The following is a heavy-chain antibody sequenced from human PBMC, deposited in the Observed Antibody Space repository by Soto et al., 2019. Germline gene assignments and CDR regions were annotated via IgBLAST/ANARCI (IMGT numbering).Heavy chain of an antibody. Sequence: GASVKVSCKASGYTFTSYDINWVRPATGQGLEWMGWMNPNSGNTGYAQKFQGRVTMTRNTSISTAYMELSSLRSEDTAVYYCAVNLAAAGTFDYWGQGTLVTVSS. J-gene: IGHJ4*02. CDR3: AVNLAAAGTFDY. V-gene: IGHV1-8*01. CDR1: GYTFTSYD. CDR2: MNPNSGNT. D-gene: IGHD6-13*01.